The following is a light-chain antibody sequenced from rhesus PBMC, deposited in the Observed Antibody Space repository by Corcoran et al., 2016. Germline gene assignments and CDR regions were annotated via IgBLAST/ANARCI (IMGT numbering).Light chain of an antibody. CDR2: NKSDSDK. CDR3: AIGHISGPDV. CDR1: GGINGAGYH. Sequence: KPMLTQPAAPSASPGASASLTCTVSGGINGAGYHIFWYQQKPGSPPRYSLSNKSDSDKGQDSGVPSRFSGAKAASANTGILHISGLHAEDDAYYYCAIGHISGPDVFGSGTRLTVL. J-gene: IGLJ6*01. V-gene: IGLV5-62*01.